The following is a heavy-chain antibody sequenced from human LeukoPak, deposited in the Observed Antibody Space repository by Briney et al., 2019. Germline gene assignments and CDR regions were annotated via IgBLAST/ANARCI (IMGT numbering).Heavy chain of an antibody. CDR2: IFHSGKT. J-gene: IGHJ1*01. D-gene: IGHD2-15*01. CDR1: GGSISIYY. CDR3: ARGDIPDF. V-gene: IGHV4-38-2*02. Sequence: PSETLSLTCTVSGGSISIYYWGWIRQSPGKGLEWIGSIFHSGKTYYNLSLKSRVTISVDTSKNQFSLKLSSVTAADTAVYYCARGDIPDFWGQGTLVTVSS.